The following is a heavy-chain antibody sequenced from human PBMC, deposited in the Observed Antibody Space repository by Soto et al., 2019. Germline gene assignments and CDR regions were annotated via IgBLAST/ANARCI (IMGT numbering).Heavy chain of an antibody. D-gene: IGHD6-13*01. CDR2: IYYSGST. CDR1: GGSISSGGYY. Sequence: SSETLSLTCTVSGGSISSGGYYWNWIRPHPGKGLEWIGYIYYSGSTYYNPSLKSRVTISVDTSKNQFSLKLSSVTAADTAVYYCARGGIAAAAPPDYWGQGTLVTVSS. CDR3: ARGGIAAAAPPDY. J-gene: IGHJ4*02. V-gene: IGHV4-31*03.